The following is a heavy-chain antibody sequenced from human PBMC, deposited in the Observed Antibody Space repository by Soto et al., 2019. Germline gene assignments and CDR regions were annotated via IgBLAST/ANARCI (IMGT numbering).Heavy chain of an antibody. CDR1: GFTFSSYT. Sequence: GGSLRLSCAASGFTFSSYTMNWVRQAPGKGLEWVSSISSGSSYIYYADSMKGRFTISRDNAKNSLYLQMNSLRAEDTAVYYCARGVLSDSGTCYWGRGTLFTVSS. CDR2: ISSGSSYI. D-gene: IGHD2-15*01. CDR3: ARGVLSDSGTCY. J-gene: IGHJ4*02. V-gene: IGHV3-21*01.